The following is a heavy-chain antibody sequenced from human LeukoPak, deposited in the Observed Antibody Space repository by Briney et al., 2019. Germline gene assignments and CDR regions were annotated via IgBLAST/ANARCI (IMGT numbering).Heavy chain of an antibody. V-gene: IGHV3-7*03. J-gene: IGHJ4*02. CDR1: GFTFSSYG. Sequence: GGSLRLSCAASGFTFSSYGMHWVRQAPGKGLEWVANIKQDGSEKYYVDSVKGRFTISRDNAKNSLYLQMNSLRAEDTAVYHCARGGTLWFEESRFDYWGQGTLVTVSS. CDR3: ARGGTLWFEESRFDY. CDR2: IKQDGSEK. D-gene: IGHD3-10*01.